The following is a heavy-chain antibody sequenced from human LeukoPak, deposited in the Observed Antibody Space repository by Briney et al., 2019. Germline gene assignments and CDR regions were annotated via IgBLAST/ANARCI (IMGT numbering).Heavy chain of an antibody. D-gene: IGHD2-2*02. CDR1: GFNFNNYW. CDR2: IYPGDYDT. CDR3: AGHSFDTVDAFDV. V-gene: IGHV5-51*01. J-gene: IGHJ3*01. Sequence: ESLKISCEASGFNFNNYWVGWVRQMPGKGLEWMGIIYPGDYDTRYSPSFQGHVTISVDKSISTAYLQWRSLRASDTAMYFCAGHSFDTVDAFDVWGQGTIVTVSA.